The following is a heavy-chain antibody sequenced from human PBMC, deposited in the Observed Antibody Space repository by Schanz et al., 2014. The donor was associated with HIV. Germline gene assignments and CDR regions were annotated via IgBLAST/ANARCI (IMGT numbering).Heavy chain of an antibody. J-gene: IGHJ4*02. CDR3: ARETRSCGGDCYPLDY. CDR2: VAHNGNVK. V-gene: IGHV3-30*03. Sequence: QVQLVESGGGVVQPGGSLRLSCAASGFTFSNYGMQWVRQAPGKGPGWEAVVAHNGNVKNYADSVKGRFAISRENSKNTLYLQMNSLRAEDTAVYYCARETRSCGGDCYPLDYWGQGTLVTVSS. CDR1: GFTFSNYG. D-gene: IGHD2-21*02.